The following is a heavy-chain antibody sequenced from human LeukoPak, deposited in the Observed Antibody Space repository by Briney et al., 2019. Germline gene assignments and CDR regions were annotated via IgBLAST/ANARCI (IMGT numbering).Heavy chain of an antibody. Sequence: PGGSLRLSCAASGSTFSSYAMSWVRQAPGKGLEWVSAISGSGGSTYYADSVKGRFTISRDNSKNTLYLQMNSLRAEDTAVYYCAKGSGYCSSTSCLGFDPWGQGTLVTVSA. J-gene: IGHJ5*02. CDR2: ISGSGGST. V-gene: IGHV3-23*01. D-gene: IGHD2-2*01. CDR3: AKGSGYCSSTSCLGFDP. CDR1: GSTFSSYA.